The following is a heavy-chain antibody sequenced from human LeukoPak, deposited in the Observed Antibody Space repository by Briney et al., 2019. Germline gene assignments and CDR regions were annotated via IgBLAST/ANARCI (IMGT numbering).Heavy chain of an antibody. CDR3: ATILDCSSTSCYEPLVDY. D-gene: IGHD2-2*01. CDR2: IIPIFGTA. J-gene: IGHJ4*02. V-gene: IGHV1-69*06. CDR1: GGTFSSYA. Sequence: EASVKVSCKASGGTFSSYAISWVRQAPGQGLEWMGGIIPIFGTANYAQKFQCRVTITADKSTSTAYMELSSLRSEDTAVYYCATILDCSSTSCYEPLVDYWGQGTLVTVSS.